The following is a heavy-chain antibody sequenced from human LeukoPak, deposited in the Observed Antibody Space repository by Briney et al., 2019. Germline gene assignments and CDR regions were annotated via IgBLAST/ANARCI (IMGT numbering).Heavy chain of an antibody. CDR1: GFTFSRYG. CDR2: ILFDGSNK. D-gene: IGHD4-17*01. J-gene: IGHJ4*02. CDR3: AKVGDGDYYLDY. V-gene: IGHV3-33*06. Sequence: PGGPLRLSCAASGFTFSRYGMHWVRQAPGKGLEWVAVILFDGSNKYYADSVKGRFTISRDNSKNTLYLQMNSLKAEDTAVYYCAKVGDGDYYLDYWGQGTLVTVSS.